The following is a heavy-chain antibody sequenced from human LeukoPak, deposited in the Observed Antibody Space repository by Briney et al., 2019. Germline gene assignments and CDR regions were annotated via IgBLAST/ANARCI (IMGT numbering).Heavy chain of an antibody. D-gene: IGHD3-9*01. J-gene: IGHJ4*02. CDR3: ARGRVRYDILTGYYGSSSPFDY. CDR2: IYYSGST. V-gene: IGHV4-59*01. CDR1: GGSISSYY. Sequence: SETLSLTCTVSGGSISSYYWSWIRQPPGKGLEWIGYIYYSGSTNYNPSLKSRVTISVDTSKNQFSLKLSSVTAADTAVYYCARGRVRYDILTGYYGSSSPFDYWGQGTLVTVSS.